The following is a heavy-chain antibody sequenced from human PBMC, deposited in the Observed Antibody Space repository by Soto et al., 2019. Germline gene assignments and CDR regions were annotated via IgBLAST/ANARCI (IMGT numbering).Heavy chain of an antibody. CDR2: IIPILGTV. V-gene: IGHV1-69*13. D-gene: IGHD3-3*01. J-gene: IGHJ6*02. Sequence: GASVKVSCKASGDTFSSYAISWVRQAPGQGLEWMGGIIPILGTVNYSQKFQGRVTITADESTSTAHMDLSSLRSEDTDVYDCARGTYRDLWRNDDYGMDVWGPGTTVTVSS. CDR3: ARGTYRDLWRNDDYGMDV. CDR1: GDTFSSYA.